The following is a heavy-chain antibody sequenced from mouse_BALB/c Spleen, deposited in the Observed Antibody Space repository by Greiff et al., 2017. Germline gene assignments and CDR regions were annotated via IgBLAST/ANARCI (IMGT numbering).Heavy chain of an antibody. V-gene: IGHV1S81*02. CDR3: ARDDDYDAWFAY. CDR2: INPSNGRT. J-gene: IGHJ3*01. D-gene: IGHD2-4*01. CDR1: GYTFTSYW. Sequence: QVQLQQPGAELVKPGASVKLSCKASGYTFTSYWMHWVKQRPGQGLEWIGEINPSNGRTNYNEKFKSKATLTVDKSSSTAYMQLSSLTSEDSAVYYCARDDDYDAWFAYWGQGTLVTVSA.